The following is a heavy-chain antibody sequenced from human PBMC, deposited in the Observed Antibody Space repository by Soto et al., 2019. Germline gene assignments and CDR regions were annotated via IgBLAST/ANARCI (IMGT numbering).Heavy chain of an antibody. CDR1: GGSISSNNW. V-gene: IGHV4-4*02. D-gene: IGHD3-22*01. CDR2: IHHSEST. Sequence: SETLSLTCAISGGSISSNNWWTWVRQSPGKGLEWIGEIHHSESTNYNPSLNSRVTISVDKYKNQFSLKLTSVTAADTADYYCARTSYYDSTGYYNMDVWGQGTTVT. J-gene: IGHJ6*02. CDR3: ARTSYYDSTGYYNMDV.